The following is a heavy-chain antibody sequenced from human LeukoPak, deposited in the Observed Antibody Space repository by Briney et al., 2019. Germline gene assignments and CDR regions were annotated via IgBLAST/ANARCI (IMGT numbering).Heavy chain of an antibody. CDR1: GFTFSSEW. CDR2: IDGNGRTT. Sequence: PGGSLRLSCAASGFTFSSEWMHWVRQAPGRGLVWISHIDGNGRTTNYGDSVRGRFTVSRDNAKNSLYLQMNSLRAEDTAVYYCARVSRDFYSNYYYYYGMDVWGQGTTVTVSS. CDR3: ARVSRDFYSNYYYYYGMDV. D-gene: IGHD4-11*01. J-gene: IGHJ6*02. V-gene: IGHV3-74*01.